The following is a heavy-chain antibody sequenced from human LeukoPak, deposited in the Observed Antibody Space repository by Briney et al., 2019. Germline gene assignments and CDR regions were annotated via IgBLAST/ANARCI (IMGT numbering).Heavy chain of an antibody. J-gene: IGHJ4*02. CDR1: GFTFSSYW. CDR2: IKQDGSEK. V-gene: IGHV3-7*04. Sequence: GGSLRLSCAASGFTFSSYWMSWVRQAPGKGLEWVANIKQDGSEKYYVDSVKGRFTISRDNAKNSLYLQMNSLRAEDTAVYYCARAGGDTYYYDSSGYYYWGQGTLVTVSS. D-gene: IGHD3-22*01. CDR3: ARAGGDTYYYDSSGYYY.